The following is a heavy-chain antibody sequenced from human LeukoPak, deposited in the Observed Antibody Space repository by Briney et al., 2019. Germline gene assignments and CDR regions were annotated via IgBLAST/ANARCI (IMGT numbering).Heavy chain of an antibody. CDR1: GFTFSGYS. D-gene: IGHD3-22*01. CDR3: ARDLVRVGYDSSGYYYDNFDY. J-gene: IGHJ4*02. CDR2: ISSSSSYI. Sequence: GGSLRLSCAASGFTFSGYSMNWVRQAPGKGLERVSYISSSSSYIYYADSVKGRFTISRDNAKNSLYLQMNSLRAEDTAVYYCARDLVRVGYDSSGYYYDNFDYRGQGTLVTVS. V-gene: IGHV3-21*01.